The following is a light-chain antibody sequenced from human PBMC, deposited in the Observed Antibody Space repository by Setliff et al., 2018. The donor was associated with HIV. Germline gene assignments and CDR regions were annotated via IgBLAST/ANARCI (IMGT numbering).Light chain of an antibody. J-gene: IGLJ1*01. CDR1: SSDVGGYNY. CDR3: SSYAGSNYV. CDR2: EVS. V-gene: IGLV2-8*01. Sequence: QSVLTQPPSASGSPGQSVAISCTGTSSDVGGYNYVSWYQQYPGKAPKLMIYEVSKRPSGVPDRFSGSKSGNTASLTVSGLQTEDEADYYCSSYAGSNYVFGSGTKVTV.